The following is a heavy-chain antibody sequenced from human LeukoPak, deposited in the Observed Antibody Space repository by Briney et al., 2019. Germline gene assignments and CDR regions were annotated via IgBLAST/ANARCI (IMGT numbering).Heavy chain of an antibody. J-gene: IGHJ4*02. D-gene: IGHD2-2*01. CDR3: AEDPYMYCSTTSCYQDY. CDR1: GFTFSTYG. Sequence: PGGSLRLSCVASGFTFSTYGMSWVRQAPGKGLEWVSAISVGGGSTYYADSVKGRFTISRDNSKNTLYLQMNSLRAEDTAVYYCAEDPYMYCSTTSCYQDYWGQGTLVTVSS. V-gene: IGHV3-23*01. CDR2: ISVGGGST.